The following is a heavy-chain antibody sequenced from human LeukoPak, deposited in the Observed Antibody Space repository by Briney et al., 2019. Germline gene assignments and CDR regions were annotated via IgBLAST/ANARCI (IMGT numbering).Heavy chain of an antibody. D-gene: IGHD2-15*01. CDR2: SNDSGST. V-gene: IGHV4-34*01. J-gene: IGHJ2*01. Sequence: SETLSLTCAVYGGSFSGYYWSWIRQPPGKGLEWIGESNDSGSTKYNPSLKSRVTISVDTSKNQYSLKLSSVTAADMAVYYCARHYCSGGSCYWHFDLWGRGTLVTVSS. CDR3: ARHYCSGGSCYWHFDL. CDR1: GGSFSGYY.